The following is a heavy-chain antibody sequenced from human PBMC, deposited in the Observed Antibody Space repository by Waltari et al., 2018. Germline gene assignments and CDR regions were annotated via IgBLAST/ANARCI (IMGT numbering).Heavy chain of an antibody. Sequence: QLQLQESGPGLVKPSETLSLTCPVSSGAISSSGYYWGWIRQPPGKGLEWMGSIYYSGKTYYNPSLKNRVTISVDTSKNQFSLKVTSVTAADTAVYYCAKVWKNYRTDYWGQGTLVTVSS. CDR2: IYYSGKT. CDR1: SGAISSSGYY. J-gene: IGHJ4*02. CDR3: AKVWKNYRTDY. D-gene: IGHD1-7*01. V-gene: IGHV4-39*07.